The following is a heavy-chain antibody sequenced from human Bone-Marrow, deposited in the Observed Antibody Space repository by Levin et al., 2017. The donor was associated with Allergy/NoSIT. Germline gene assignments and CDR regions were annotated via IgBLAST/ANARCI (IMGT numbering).Heavy chain of an antibody. D-gene: IGHD3-9*01. CDR3: ARDRLDILTGYPLYGMDV. J-gene: IGHJ6*02. Sequence: PGGSLRLSCAASGFTFSSYGMHWVRQAPGKGLEWVAVIWYDGSNKYYADSVKGRFTISRDNSKNTLYLQMNSLRAEDTAVYYCARDRLDILTGYPLYGMDVWGQGTTVTVSS. CDR2: IWYDGSNK. V-gene: IGHV3-33*01. CDR1: GFTFSSYG.